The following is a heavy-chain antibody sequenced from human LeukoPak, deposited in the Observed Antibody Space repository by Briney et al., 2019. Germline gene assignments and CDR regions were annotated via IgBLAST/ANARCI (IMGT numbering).Heavy chain of an antibody. CDR3: AKERKLLPFDC. Sequence: GGSLRPSCAASGFTFSTFGMHWVRQAPGKGLEWVAFIQNDEIDKFYADSVKGRFTISRDNSKNTMYLQMNSLRYEDTAVYYCAKERKLLPFDCWGQGTLVTVSS. CDR1: GFTFSTFG. J-gene: IGHJ4*02. D-gene: IGHD4-23*01. CDR2: IQNDEIDK. V-gene: IGHV3-30*02.